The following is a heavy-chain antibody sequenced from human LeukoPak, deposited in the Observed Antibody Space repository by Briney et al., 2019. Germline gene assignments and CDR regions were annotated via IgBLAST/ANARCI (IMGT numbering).Heavy chain of an antibody. D-gene: IGHD2-8*01. J-gene: IGHJ4*02. CDR2: ISYDGSNQ. CDR3: ARVDEGRNGVTVGY. Sequence: PGRSLRLSCAASEFTFSSYGMHWVRQAPGKGLEWVAVISYDGSNQYYADTVKGRFTISRDNAKNSLYLQMNSLRAEDTAVYYCARVDEGRNGVTVGYWGQGTLVTVSS. V-gene: IGHV3-30*03. CDR1: EFTFSSYG.